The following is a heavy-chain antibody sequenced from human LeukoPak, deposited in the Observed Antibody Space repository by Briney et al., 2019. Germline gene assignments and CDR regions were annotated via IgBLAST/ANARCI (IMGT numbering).Heavy chain of an antibody. D-gene: IGHD4-11*01. V-gene: IGHV4-4*07. Sequence: SETLSLTCTVSGGSISSYYWSWIRQPAGKGLEWIGRIYTSGSTDYNSSLKSRVTMSVDTSKNQFSLKLNSVTAADTAVYYCARDRASNHFDYWGQGTLVTVSS. CDR2: IYTSGST. J-gene: IGHJ4*02. CDR3: ARDRASNHFDY. CDR1: GGSISSYY.